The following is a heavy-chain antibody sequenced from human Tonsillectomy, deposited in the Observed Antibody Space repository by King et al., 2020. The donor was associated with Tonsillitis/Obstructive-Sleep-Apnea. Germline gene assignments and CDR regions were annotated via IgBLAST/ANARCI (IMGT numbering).Heavy chain of an antibody. CDR2: ISCDGGST. Sequence: VQLVESGGVVVQPGGSLRLSCAASGFTFDDYTMHWVRQAPGKGLEWVSLISCDGGSTYYADSVKGRFTISRDNSKDSLYLQMNSLRTEDTALYYCAKDRGNSLVEASLFDYWGQGTLVTVSS. CDR1: GFTFDDYT. D-gene: IGHD1-26*01. CDR3: AKDRGNSLVEASLFDY. V-gene: IGHV3-43*01. J-gene: IGHJ4*02.